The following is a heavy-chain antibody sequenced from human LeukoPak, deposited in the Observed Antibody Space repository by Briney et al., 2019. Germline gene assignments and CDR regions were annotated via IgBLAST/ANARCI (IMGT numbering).Heavy chain of an antibody. CDR3: ARDGTGQWLVRAYYYYGMDV. D-gene: IGHD6-19*01. Sequence: PGGSLRLSCAASGFTFSSYSMNWVRQAPGKGLEWVSSISSSSSYIYYADSVKGRFTISRDNAKNSLYLQMNSLRAEDTAVYYCARDGTGQWLVRAYYYYGMDVWGQGTTVTVSS. J-gene: IGHJ6*02. CDR2: ISSSSSYI. V-gene: IGHV3-21*01. CDR1: GFTFSSYS.